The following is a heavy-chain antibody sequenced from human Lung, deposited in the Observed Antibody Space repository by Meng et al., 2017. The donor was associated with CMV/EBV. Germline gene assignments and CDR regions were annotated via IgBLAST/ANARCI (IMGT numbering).Heavy chain of an antibody. V-gene: IGHV3-21*01. CDR3: ARGRGGIVGATKGYYGMDV. Sequence: SCAASGFTFSTYSMNWVRQAPGKGLEWVSFITSSSSYIYYADSVKGRFTISRDNSKNTLYLQMNSLRAEDTAVYYCARGRGGIVGATKGYYGMDVWXQGTTVTVSS. CDR1: GFTFSTYS. D-gene: IGHD1-26*01. J-gene: IGHJ6*02. CDR2: ITSSSSYI.